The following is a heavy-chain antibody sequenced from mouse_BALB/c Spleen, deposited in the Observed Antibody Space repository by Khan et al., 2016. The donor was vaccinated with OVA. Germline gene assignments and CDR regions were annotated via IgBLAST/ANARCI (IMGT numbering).Heavy chain of an antibody. CDR3: ARSVTRTKVVATDFED. J-gene: IGHJ2*01. D-gene: IGHD1-1*01. CDR2: ISYSGRT. Sequence: EVQLQESGPGLVKPSQSLSLTCTVTGSSITSDYAWNWIRQFPGNQLEWMGYISYSGRTSYNPSLTSRISITRAPSKNQFFLQLNSVTTEDTATYDCARSVTRTKVVATDFEDWGQGTTLTVSS. V-gene: IGHV3-2*02. CDR1: GSSITSDYA.